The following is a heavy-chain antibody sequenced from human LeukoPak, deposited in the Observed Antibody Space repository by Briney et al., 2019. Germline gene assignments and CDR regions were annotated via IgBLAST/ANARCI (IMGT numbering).Heavy chain of an antibody. D-gene: IGHD6-19*01. Sequence: PSETLSLTCAVYGGSFSGYYWSWIRQPPGKGLEWIGEINHSGSTNYNPSLKSRVTISVDTSKNQLSLKLSSVTAADTAVYYCARGEQWLGEFDYWGQGTLVTVSS. J-gene: IGHJ4*02. CDR1: GGSFSGYY. V-gene: IGHV4-34*01. CDR2: INHSGST. CDR3: ARGEQWLGEFDY.